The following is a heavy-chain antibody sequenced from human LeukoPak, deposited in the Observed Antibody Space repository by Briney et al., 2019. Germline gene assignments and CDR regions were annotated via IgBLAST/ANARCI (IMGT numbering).Heavy chain of an antibody. Sequence: SETLSLTCTVSGGSISSSSYYWGWIRQPPGKGLEWIGSIYYSGSTYYNPSLKSRVTISADTSKNQFSLKLSSVTAADTAVYFCARHGRNDVEMATITVWGQGTLVTVAS. CDR1: GGSISSSSYY. D-gene: IGHD5-24*01. CDR2: IYYSGST. V-gene: IGHV4-39*01. CDR3: ARHGRNDVEMATITV. J-gene: IGHJ4*02.